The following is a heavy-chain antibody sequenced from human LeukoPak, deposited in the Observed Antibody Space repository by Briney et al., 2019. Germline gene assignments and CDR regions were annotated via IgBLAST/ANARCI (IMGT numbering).Heavy chain of an antibody. CDR3: AREPEGLLAFDY. Sequence: GGSLRLSCAASGFTFSCYSMNWVRQAPGKGLEWVSSISSSSSYIYYADSVKGRFTISRDNAKNSLYLQMNSLRAEDTAVYYCAREPEGLLAFDYWGQGTLVTVSS. D-gene: IGHD2-15*01. J-gene: IGHJ4*02. CDR1: GFTFSCYS. CDR2: ISSSSSYI. V-gene: IGHV3-21*01.